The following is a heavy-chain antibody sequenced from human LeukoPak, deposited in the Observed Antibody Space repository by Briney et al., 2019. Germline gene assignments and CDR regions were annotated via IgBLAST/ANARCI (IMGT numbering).Heavy chain of an antibody. CDR1: GGSISSYY. CDR2: IYYSGST. V-gene: IGHV4-59*01. Sequence: PSETLSLTCTVSGGSISSYYWSWIRQPPGKGLEWIGYIYYSGSTNYNPSLKSRVTISVDTSKNQFSLKLSSVTAADTAVYYCARVITRYDFWSGYYTGISWFDPWGQGTLVTVSS. J-gene: IGHJ5*02. D-gene: IGHD3-3*01. CDR3: ARVITRYDFWSGYYTGISWFDP.